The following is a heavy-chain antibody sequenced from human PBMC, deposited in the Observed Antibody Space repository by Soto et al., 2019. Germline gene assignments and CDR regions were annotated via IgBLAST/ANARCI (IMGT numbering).Heavy chain of an antibody. CDR2: ISYDGSNK. J-gene: IGHJ6*02. Sequence: VQLVESGGGVVQPGRSLRLSCAASGFTFSSYGMHWVRQAPGKGLEWVAVISYDGSNKYYADSVKGRFTISRDNSKNTLYLQMNSLRAEDTAVYYCAKDTLGLASGCDLCYYYYGMDVWGQGTTVTVSS. CDR3: AKDTLGLASGCDLCYYYYGMDV. D-gene: IGHD6-19*01. V-gene: IGHV3-30*18. CDR1: GFTFSSYG.